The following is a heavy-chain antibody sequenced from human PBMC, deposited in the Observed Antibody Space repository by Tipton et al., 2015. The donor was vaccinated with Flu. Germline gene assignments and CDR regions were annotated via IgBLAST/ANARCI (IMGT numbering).Heavy chain of an antibody. CDR1: GGSFSSHY. CDR3: AAHCSGGSCSHAFDI. Sequence: GLVKPSETLSLTCAVYGGSFSSHYWSWIRQPPGKGLEWIGEINPSGSTNYNPSLKSRVTISGDTSKNQVSLKLSSVTAADTAVYYCAAHCSGGSCSHAFDIWGQGTMVTVSS. CDR2: INPSGST. D-gene: IGHD2-15*01. J-gene: IGHJ3*02. V-gene: IGHV4-34*01.